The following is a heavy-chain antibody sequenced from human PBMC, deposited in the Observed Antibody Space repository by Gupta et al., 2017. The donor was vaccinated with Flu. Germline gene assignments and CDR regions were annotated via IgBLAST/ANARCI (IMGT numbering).Heavy chain of an antibody. J-gene: IGHJ6*02. CDR3: AGDLFWSGLLFGYGLDV. CDR1: Y. D-gene: IGHD3-3*01. Sequence: YWAWIRQSPGKGLEWIGSVYYSGSTYYNPSLKSRATVSVDTSRNHFSLQLSSVTAADTAVYYCAGDLFWSGLLFGYGLDVWGQGTTVTVSS. V-gene: IGHV4-39*02. CDR2: VYYSGST.